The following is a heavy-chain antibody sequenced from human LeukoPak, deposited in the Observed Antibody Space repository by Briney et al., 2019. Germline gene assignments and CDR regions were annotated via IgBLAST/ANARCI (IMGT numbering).Heavy chain of an antibody. CDR3: ARTYGDYGLNDAFDI. J-gene: IGHJ3*02. CDR2: IYHSGST. V-gene: IGHV4-38-2*02. CDR1: GYSIGSGYY. D-gene: IGHD4-17*01. Sequence: SETLSLTCTVSGYSIGSGYYWGWIRQPPGKGLEWIGSIYHSGSTYYNPSLKSRVTISVDTSKNQFSLKLSSVTAADTAVYYCARTYGDYGLNDAFDIWGQGTMVTVSS.